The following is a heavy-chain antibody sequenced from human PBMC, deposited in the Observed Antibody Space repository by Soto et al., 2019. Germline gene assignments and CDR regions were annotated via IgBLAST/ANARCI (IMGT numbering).Heavy chain of an antibody. CDR3: ARDQQPYYSSSGYGLLNY. J-gene: IGHJ4*02. CDR2: ISAYNGNT. D-gene: IGHD6-13*01. CDR1: GYTFTSYG. V-gene: IGHV1-18*01. Sequence: QVQLVQSGAEVKKPGASVKVSCKASGYTFTSYGISWVRQAPGQGLEWMGWISAYNGNTNYAQKXQGRVTMTTDXXTXTXSMELRSLRSDDTAVYYCARDQQPYYSSSGYGLLNYWGQGTLVTVSS.